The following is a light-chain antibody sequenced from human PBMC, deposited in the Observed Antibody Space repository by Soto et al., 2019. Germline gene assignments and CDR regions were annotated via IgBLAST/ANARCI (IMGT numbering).Light chain of an antibody. CDR1: SGHSSYA. CDR2: LNSDGSH. J-gene: IGLJ2*01. CDR3: QTWGSGTVV. Sequence: QSVLTQSPSASASLGASVKLTCTLSSGHSSYAIAWHQQQPEKGPRYLMKLNSDGSHSKGDGIPDRLSGSSSRAERYLTISSLQSEDEADYYCQTWGSGTVVFGGGTKLTVL. V-gene: IGLV4-69*01.